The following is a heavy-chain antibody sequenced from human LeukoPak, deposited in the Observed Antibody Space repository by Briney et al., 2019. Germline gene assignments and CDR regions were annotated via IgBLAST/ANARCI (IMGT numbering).Heavy chain of an antibody. CDR2: IYYSGST. CDR3: ARDLRYSYTRDD. D-gene: IGHD5-18*01. J-gene: IGHJ4*02. Sequence: SETLSLTCTVSGGSISSYYWSWIRQPPGKGLEWIGYIYYSGSTNYNPSLKSRVTISVDTSKNQFSLKLSSVTAADTAVYYCARDLRYSYTRDDWGQGTLVTVSS. V-gene: IGHV4-59*12. CDR1: GGSISSYY.